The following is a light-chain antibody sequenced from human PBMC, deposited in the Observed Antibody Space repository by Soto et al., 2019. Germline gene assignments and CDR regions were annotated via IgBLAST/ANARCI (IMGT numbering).Light chain of an antibody. Sequence: QSALTQPASVSGSPGQSITISCTGTSSDVGNYNYVSWYQQHPGKAPKLLIYEVRNRPSEVSNRFSGSKSGNTASLTISGLQAEDEADYYCSSYTGSNTYVFGIGTQLTVL. J-gene: IGLJ7*01. CDR1: SSDVGNYNY. CDR3: SSYTGSNTYV. CDR2: EVR. V-gene: IGLV2-14*01.